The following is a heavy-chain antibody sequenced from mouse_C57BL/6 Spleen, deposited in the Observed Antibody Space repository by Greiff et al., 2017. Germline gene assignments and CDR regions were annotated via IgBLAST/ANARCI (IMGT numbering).Heavy chain of an antibody. CDR2: IDPSDSYT. J-gene: IGHJ4*01. D-gene: IGHD6-1*01. V-gene: IGHV1-59*01. CDR1: GYTFTSYW. Sequence: VQLQQPGAELVRPGTSVKLSCKASGYTFTSYWMHWVKQRPGQGLEWIGVIDPSDSYTNYNQKFKGKATLTVDTSSSTAYMQLSSLTSEDSAVYYCARPASHAMDYWGQGTSVTVSS. CDR3: ARPASHAMDY.